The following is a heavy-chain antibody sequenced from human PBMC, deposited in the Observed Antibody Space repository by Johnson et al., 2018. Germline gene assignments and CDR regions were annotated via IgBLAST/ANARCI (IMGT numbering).Heavy chain of an antibody. J-gene: IGHJ6*02. CDR2: MNPNSGNT. CDR1: GYTFTSYD. Sequence: QVQLVQSGAEVKKPGASVKVSCKASGYTFTSYDINWVRQATGQGVEWMGWMNPNSGNTGYAQKFQGRVTMTRNTAISTAYMELSRRRSEDTAVYYWARGQTTGEATDYYYYGMDVWGQGATVTVSS. V-gene: IGHV1-8*01. CDR3: ARGQTTGEATDYYYYGMDV. D-gene: IGHD3-16*01.